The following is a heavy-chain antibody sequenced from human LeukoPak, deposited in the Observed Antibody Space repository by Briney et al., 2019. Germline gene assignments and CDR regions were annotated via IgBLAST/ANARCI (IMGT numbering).Heavy chain of an antibody. CDR2: ISSSSSYI. D-gene: IGHD3-3*01. CDR1: GFTFSSYS. J-gene: IGHJ4*02. Sequence: SGGSLRLSCAASGFTFSSYSMNWVRQAPGLGLEWVSSISSSSSYIYYADSVKGRFTISRDNAKNSLYLQMNSLRAEDTAVYYCARAVTIFGVVIQEWGQGTLVTVSS. V-gene: IGHV3-21*01. CDR3: ARAVTIFGVVIQE.